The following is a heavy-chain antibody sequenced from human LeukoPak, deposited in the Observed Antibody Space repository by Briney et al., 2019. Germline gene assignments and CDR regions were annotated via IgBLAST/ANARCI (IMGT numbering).Heavy chain of an antibody. Sequence: PGGSLRLSCSMSGFTLSHYAMSWVRQAPGKGLEWVSTIGGGGGSTDYTDSVKGRFTISRDNSKNTLYLQLNSLRAEDTAVYYCARGKREVLNTRVFDYWGQGTLVTVSS. J-gene: IGHJ4*02. D-gene: IGHD1-26*01. V-gene: IGHV3-23*01. CDR3: ARGKREVLNTRVFDY. CDR2: IGGGGGST. CDR1: GFTLSHYA.